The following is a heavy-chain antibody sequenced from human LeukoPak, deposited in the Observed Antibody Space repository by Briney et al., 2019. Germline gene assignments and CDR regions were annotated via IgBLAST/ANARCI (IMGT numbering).Heavy chain of an antibody. CDR1: GFTFSNYD. Sequence: GGSLRLSCAASGFTFSNYDMHWVRQAPGKGLEWVAFISSDGSNEHYGDSVKGRFTIYRDNSKNTLYLQMNSLRAEDTAVYYCARALYYYDSSGYYWGNLGYWGQGTLVTVYS. V-gene: IGHV3-30-3*01. CDR2: ISSDGSNE. J-gene: IGHJ4*02. CDR3: ARALYYYDSSGYYWGNLGY. D-gene: IGHD3-22*01.